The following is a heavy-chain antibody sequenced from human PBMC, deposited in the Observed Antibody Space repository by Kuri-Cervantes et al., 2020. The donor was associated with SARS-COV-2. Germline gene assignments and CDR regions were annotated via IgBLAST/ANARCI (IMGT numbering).Heavy chain of an antibody. D-gene: IGHD3-10*01. CDR1: GFTFSNYW. CDR3: ARDRPSNYYGSGSSLDAFDI. J-gene: IGHJ3*02. CDR2: TNTDGSST. Sequence: GGSLRLSCAASGFTFSNYWMHWVRQAPGKGLVWVSRTNTDGSSTSYADSVKGRFTISRDNAKNPLYLQMNSLRAEDTAVYYCARDRPSNYYGSGSSLDAFDIWGQGTMVTVSS. V-gene: IGHV3-74*01.